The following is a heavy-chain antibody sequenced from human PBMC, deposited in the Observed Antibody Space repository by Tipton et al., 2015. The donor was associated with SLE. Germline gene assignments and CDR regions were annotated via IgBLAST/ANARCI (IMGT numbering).Heavy chain of an antibody. CDR2: INHSGST. CDR3: ARMGYGSGDY. V-gene: IGHV4-34*01. CDR1: GGSFSGYY. J-gene: IGHJ4*02. D-gene: IGHD3-10*01. Sequence: GLVKPSETLSLTCAVYGGSFSGYYWSWIRQPPGKGLEWIGEINHSGSTNYNPSLKSRVTISVDTPKNQFSLELSSVTAADTAVYYCARMGYGSGDYWGQGTLVTVAT.